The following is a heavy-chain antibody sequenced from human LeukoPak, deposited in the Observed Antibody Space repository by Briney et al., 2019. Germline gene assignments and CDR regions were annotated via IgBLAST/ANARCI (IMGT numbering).Heavy chain of an antibody. V-gene: IGHV4-61*01. CDR1: GGSVSSGSYY. D-gene: IGHD2-15*01. CDR2: IYYSGST. CDR3: ARAGYAAEAVDY. Sequence: SETLSLTCTVSGGSVSSGSYYWSWIGQPPGKGLEWIGYIYYSGSTNYNPSLKSRVTISVDTSKNQFSLKLSSVTAAGTAVYYCARAGYAAEAVDYWGQGTLVTVSS. J-gene: IGHJ4*02.